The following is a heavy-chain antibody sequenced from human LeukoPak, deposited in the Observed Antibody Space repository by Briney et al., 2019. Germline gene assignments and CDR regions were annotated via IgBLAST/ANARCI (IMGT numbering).Heavy chain of an antibody. CDR3: ARLRFDFWSGYTHPYFDY. J-gene: IGHJ4*02. CDR2: IYYSGTT. D-gene: IGHD3-3*01. Sequence: SETLSLTCTVSGGSISSSSYSWGWIRQTPGKGLEWIGSIYYSGTTYYNPSLKSRVTISVDTSKIQFSLKLSSVAATDTAVYFCARLRFDFWSGYTHPYFDYWGQGTLVTVSS. V-gene: IGHV4-39*01. CDR1: GGSISSSSYS.